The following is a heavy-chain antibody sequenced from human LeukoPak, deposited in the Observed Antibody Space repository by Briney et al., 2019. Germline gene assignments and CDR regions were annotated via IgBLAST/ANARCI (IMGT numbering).Heavy chain of an antibody. CDR2: ISYDGSNK. J-gene: IGHJ6*03. D-gene: IGHD2-15*01. CDR1: GFTFSNFA. Sequence: PGGSLRLSCAASGFTFSNFAMHWVRQAPGKGLEWVAVISYDGSNKYYADSVKGRFTISRDNSKNTLYLQMNSLSAEDTAVYYCAKNGDRGAYCSGGSYYPYYYYYMDVWGKGTTVTISS. V-gene: IGHV3-30*04. CDR3: AKNGDRGAYCSGGSYYPYYYYYMDV.